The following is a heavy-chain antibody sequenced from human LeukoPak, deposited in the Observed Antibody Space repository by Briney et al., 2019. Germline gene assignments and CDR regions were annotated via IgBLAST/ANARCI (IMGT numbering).Heavy chain of an antibody. CDR1: GGSISSYY. CDR2: IYYSGST. Sequence: PSETLSLTCTVSGGSISSYYWSWIRQPPGKGLEWIGYIYYSGSTNYSPSLKSRVTISVDTSKNQFSLKLSSVTAADTAVYYCARGTAVAGTSSHGYFDYWGQGTLVTVSS. V-gene: IGHV4-59*01. CDR3: ARGTAVAGTSSHGYFDY. J-gene: IGHJ4*02. D-gene: IGHD6-19*01.